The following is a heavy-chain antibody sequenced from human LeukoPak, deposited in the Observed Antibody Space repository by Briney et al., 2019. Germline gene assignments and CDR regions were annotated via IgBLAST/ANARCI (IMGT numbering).Heavy chain of an antibody. J-gene: IGHJ6*02. CDR2: ISGSGDTA. Sequence: GGSLRLSCAASGFTFDSYAMAWVRQAPGKGPEWISGISGSGDTAYYADSVKGRFTISRDSSKNTLYLQMNSLRAEDTAVYYCAKVSGGGLYYDGMDVWGQGTTVTVSS. CDR1: GFTFDSYA. CDR3: AKVSGGGLYYDGMDV. D-gene: IGHD1-14*01. V-gene: IGHV3-23*01.